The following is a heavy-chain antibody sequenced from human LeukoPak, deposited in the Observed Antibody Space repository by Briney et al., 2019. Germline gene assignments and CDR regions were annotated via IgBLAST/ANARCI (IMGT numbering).Heavy chain of an antibody. CDR2: IYYSGST. D-gene: IGHD2-15*01. V-gene: IGHV4-59*01. CDR1: GGSISSYY. CDR3: ARNSGYYYYMDV. J-gene: IGHJ6*03. Sequence: PSETLSLTCTVSGGSISSYYWSWIRQPPGKGLEWIWYIYYSGSTNYNPSLKGRVTISVDTSKNQFSLKLSSVTAADTAVYYCARNSGYYYYMDVWGKGTTVTVSS.